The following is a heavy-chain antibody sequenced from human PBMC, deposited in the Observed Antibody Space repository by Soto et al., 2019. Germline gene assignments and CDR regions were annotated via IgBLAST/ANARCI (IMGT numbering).Heavy chain of an antibody. CDR2: IYSGGST. CDR1: GFTVSSNY. Sequence: AGWSLRLSCAASGFTVSSNYMSWVRQAPGKGLEWVSVIYSGGSTYYADSVRGRFTISRDNSKNTLYLQMKSLRAEDTAVYYCARDPPATRHGMDVWGQGTTVTVSS. CDR3: ARDPPATRHGMDV. V-gene: IGHV3-53*01. J-gene: IGHJ6*02.